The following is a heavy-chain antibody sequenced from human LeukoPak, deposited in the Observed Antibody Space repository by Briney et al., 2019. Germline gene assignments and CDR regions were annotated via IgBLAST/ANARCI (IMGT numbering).Heavy chain of an antibody. CDR1: GFTVSSNY. CDR3: ARSRYSGSPSPFDY. Sequence: GGSPRLSCAASGFTVSSNYMSWVRQAPGKGLEWVSVIYSGGSTYYADSVKGRFTISRDNSKNSLYLQMNSLRAEDTAVYYCARSRYSGSPSPFDYWGQGTLVTVSS. CDR2: IYSGGST. J-gene: IGHJ4*02. V-gene: IGHV3-66*01. D-gene: IGHD1-26*01.